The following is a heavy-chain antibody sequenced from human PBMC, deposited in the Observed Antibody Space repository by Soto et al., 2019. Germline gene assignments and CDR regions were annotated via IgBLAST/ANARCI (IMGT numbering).Heavy chain of an antibody. Sequence: EVQLVESGGGLVQPGGSLKLSCAASGFTFSGSAMHWVRQASGKGLEWVGRIRSKANSYATAYAASVKGRFTISRDDSKNTAYLQMNSLKTEDTAVYYCTRHVRYYYGMDVWGQGTTVTVSS. CDR2: IRSKANSYAT. CDR1: GFTFSGSA. V-gene: IGHV3-73*01. CDR3: TRHVRYYYGMDV. J-gene: IGHJ6*02.